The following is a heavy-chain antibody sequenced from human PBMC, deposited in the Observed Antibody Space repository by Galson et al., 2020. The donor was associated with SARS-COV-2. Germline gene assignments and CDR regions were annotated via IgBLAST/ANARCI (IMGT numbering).Heavy chain of an antibody. D-gene: IGHD1-20*01. Sequence: SGPTLVKPTQTLTLACTFSGFSLSTSGMCVNWIRQPPGKALEWLARIDWDDDKYYSTSLKTRLTISKDTSKNQVVLIMTNMDPMDTATYYCARQYNALSGASDHWGQGTLVTGS. CDR1: GFSLSTSGMC. CDR3: ARQYNALSGASDH. V-gene: IGHV2-70*11. J-gene: IGHJ4*02. CDR2: IDWDDDK.